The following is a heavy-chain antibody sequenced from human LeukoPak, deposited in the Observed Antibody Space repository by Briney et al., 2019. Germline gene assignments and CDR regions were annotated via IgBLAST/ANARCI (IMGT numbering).Heavy chain of an antibody. D-gene: IGHD6-13*01. CDR3: ARASGQQLPIDY. Sequence: GGSLRLPCAASGFTVSSHYMSWVRQATGKGLEWVAVIYSGGSTYYADSVKGRFTISRDNSKNTLYLQMNSLRAEDTAVYYCARASGQQLPIDYWGQGTLVTVSS. CDR1: GFTVSSHY. J-gene: IGHJ4*02. CDR2: IYSGGST. V-gene: IGHV3-53*01.